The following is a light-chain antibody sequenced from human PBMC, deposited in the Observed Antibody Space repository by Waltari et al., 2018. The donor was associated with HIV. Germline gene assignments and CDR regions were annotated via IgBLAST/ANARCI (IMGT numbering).Light chain of an antibody. Sequence: QSVLPQPPSVSGAPGQRVTISCTGSSSNIGAYDVHWYQQLPGRAPKLLIYANNHRPSGVPDRFSGAKSGTAASLAIAGLQIEDEGDYFCQSYDNSLRVSYVFSAGTRVTVL. CDR1: SSNIGAYD. CDR2: ANN. V-gene: IGLV1-40*01. CDR3: QSYDNSLRVSYV. J-gene: IGLJ1*01.